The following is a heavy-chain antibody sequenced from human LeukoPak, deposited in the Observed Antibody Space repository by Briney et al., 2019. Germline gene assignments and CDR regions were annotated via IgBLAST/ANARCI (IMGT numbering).Heavy chain of an antibody. V-gene: IGHV1-2*02. CDR3: ARVRGSGSIYYYMDV. CDR2: INPNSGGA. Sequence: ASVKVSCKASGYTFTGYYMHWVRQAPGQGLEWMGWINPNSGGANYAQEFQGRVTMTRDTSISTAYMELSRLRSDDTAVYYCARVRGSGSIYYYMDVWGKGTTVTVSS. CDR1: GYTFTGYY. J-gene: IGHJ6*03. D-gene: IGHD3-10*01.